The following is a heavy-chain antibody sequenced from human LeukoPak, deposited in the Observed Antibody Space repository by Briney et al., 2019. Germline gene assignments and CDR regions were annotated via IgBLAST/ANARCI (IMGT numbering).Heavy chain of an antibody. CDR3: ARGRKGWIFGVVIKSIDY. J-gene: IGHJ4*02. CDR2: ISSSSSYI. V-gene: IGHV3-21*01. Sequence: PGGSLRLSCAASGFTSSSYSMNWVRQAPGKGLEWVSSISSSSSYIYYADSVKGRFTISRDNAKNSLYLQMNSLRAEDTAVYYCARGRKGWIFGVVIKSIDYWGQGTLVTVSS. D-gene: IGHD3-3*01. CDR1: GFTSSSYS.